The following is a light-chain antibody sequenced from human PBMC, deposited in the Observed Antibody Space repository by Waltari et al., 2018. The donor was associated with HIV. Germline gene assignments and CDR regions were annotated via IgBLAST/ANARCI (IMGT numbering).Light chain of an antibody. Sequence: DIQMTQSPTSLSVSVGERVTITCRASQDIDNFLAWYQHKPGEAPKLLIYSTPNLQSGVSDRFSGSGSGTQFSLTITSLQADDAAIYYCQQFDTDPRTFGGGTKVEV. CDR3: QQFDTDPRT. V-gene: IGKV1-27*01. J-gene: IGKJ2*02. CDR1: QDIDNF. CDR2: STP.